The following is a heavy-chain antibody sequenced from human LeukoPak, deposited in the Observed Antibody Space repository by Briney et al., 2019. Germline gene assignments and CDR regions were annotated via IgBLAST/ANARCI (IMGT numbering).Heavy chain of an antibody. CDR3: ARGGISWYYFDY. CDR2: ISYDGNNK. D-gene: IGHD6-13*01. J-gene: IGHJ4*02. CDR1: GFTFSSYA. Sequence: TGGSLRLSCSASGFTFSSYAMHWVRQAPGKGLEWVAVISYDGNNKYYADSVKGRFTISGDNSKNTLYLQMNSLRAEDTAVYFCARGGISWYYFDYWGQGTLVTVSS. V-gene: IGHV3-30-3*01.